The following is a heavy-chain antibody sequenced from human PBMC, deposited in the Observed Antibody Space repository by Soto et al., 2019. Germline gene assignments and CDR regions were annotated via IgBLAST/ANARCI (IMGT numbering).Heavy chain of an antibody. D-gene: IGHD2-15*01. V-gene: IGHV3-23*01. Sequence: EVQLLESGGGLVQPGGSLRLSCAASGFTFSSYAMSWVRQAPGKGLEWVSAISGSGGSTYYADSVKGRFTISRDNYKNALYLQRNSLRAEDTAVYYCAKDWGGCSGGSCYSFSGFDYWGQGTLVTVSS. J-gene: IGHJ4*02. CDR1: GFTFSSYA. CDR2: ISGSGGST. CDR3: AKDWGGCSGGSCYSFSGFDY.